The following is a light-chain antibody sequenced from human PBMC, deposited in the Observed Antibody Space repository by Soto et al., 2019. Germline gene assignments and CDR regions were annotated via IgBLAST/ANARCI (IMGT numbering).Light chain of an antibody. CDR3: TSYAGSNIWV. V-gene: IGLV2-8*01. Sequence: QSALTQPPSASGSHGQSVTISCTGTSSDVGAYNYVSWYQQYPGKAPKLMIYEVTKRPSGVPDRFSGSKSGKTASLTVSGLQPEDEADYYCTSYAGSNIWVFGGGTNLTVL. J-gene: IGLJ3*02. CDR1: SSDVGAYNY. CDR2: EVT.